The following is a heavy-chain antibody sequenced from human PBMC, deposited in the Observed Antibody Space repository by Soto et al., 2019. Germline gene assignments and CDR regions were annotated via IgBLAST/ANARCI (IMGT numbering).Heavy chain of an antibody. CDR2: IIPILGIA. V-gene: IGHV1-69*02. Sequence: QVQLVHSGAAVKKPGSSVKVSCKASGGTFSSYTISWVRQAPGQGLEWMGRIIPILGIANYAQKFQGRVTITADKSTSTAYMELSSLRSEDTAVYYCAQGSIAAAGREYFQHWGQDTLVTVSS. J-gene: IGHJ1*01. CDR3: AQGSIAAAGREYFQH. CDR1: GGTFSSYT. D-gene: IGHD6-13*01.